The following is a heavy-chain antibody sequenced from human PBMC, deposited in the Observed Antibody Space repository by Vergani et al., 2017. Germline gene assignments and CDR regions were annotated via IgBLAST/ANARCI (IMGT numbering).Heavy chain of an antibody. CDR2: INSDGDST. CDR3: ARDGGYCSGGSCEGDY. V-gene: IGHV3-74*01. D-gene: IGHD2-15*01. Sequence: VQLVESGGGLVQPGGSLRLSCTASGFTFSNYWMQWVRQAPGKGLMWVSRINSDGDSTSYADSVKGRFTISRDNAKNSLYLQMNSLRAEDTAVYYCARDGGYCSGGSCEGDYWGQGTLVTVSS. CDR1: GFTFSNYW. J-gene: IGHJ4*02.